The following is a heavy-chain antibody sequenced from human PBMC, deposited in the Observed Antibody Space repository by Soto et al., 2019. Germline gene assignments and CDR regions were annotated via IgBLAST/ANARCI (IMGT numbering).Heavy chain of an antibody. J-gene: IGHJ4*02. Sequence: EVQLVESGGGLVQPGGSLRLSCAASGFTFSIYNMNWVRQAPGKGLEWVSYITPSSSTIYYADPVKGRFTISRDNAKNSLYLLMNSLRDEDTAMYYCARGMYSSTSNYWGRGTLVTVSS. CDR2: ITPSSSTI. V-gene: IGHV3-48*02. CDR1: GFTFSIYN. D-gene: IGHD6-13*01. CDR3: ARGMYSSTSNY.